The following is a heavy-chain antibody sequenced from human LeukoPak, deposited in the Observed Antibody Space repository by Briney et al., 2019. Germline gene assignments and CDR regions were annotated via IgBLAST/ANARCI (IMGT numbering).Heavy chain of an antibody. V-gene: IGHV3-23*01. Sequence: GGSLRLSCAASGFTFNSYAMSWVRQVPGKGLEWVSVISGSGDTTYYAHSVKGRFTISRDNSKNTLFLQMNSLRAEDTAIYYCAKGRSEVVPAAINYWGQGILVTVSS. CDR3: AKGRSEVVPAAINY. J-gene: IGHJ4*02. CDR1: GFTFNSYA. D-gene: IGHD2-2*02. CDR2: ISGSGDTT.